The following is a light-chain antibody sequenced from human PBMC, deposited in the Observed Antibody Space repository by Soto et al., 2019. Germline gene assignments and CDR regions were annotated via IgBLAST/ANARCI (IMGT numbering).Light chain of an antibody. V-gene: IGLV1-44*01. CDR3: TSYTSSTPFYV. CDR2: SYD. J-gene: IGLJ1*01. CDR1: SSNIGVNT. Sequence: SVLTQPPSASGTPGQRVTISCSTSSSNIGVNTVNWYQQHPGTAPKLLIYSYDQRPSGVPDRFSGSKSGDTASLTISGLQAEDEADYYCTSYTSSTPFYVFGTGTKVTVL.